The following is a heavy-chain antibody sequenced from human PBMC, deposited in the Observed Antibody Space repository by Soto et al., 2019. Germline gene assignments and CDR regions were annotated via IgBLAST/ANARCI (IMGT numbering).Heavy chain of an antibody. CDR3: TDHFS. V-gene: IGHV3-15*01. J-gene: IGHJ5*02. Sequence: PGGSLRLSCAASGFTFSNSWMNWVRQAPGKGLEWVALVKSKSAGGTTDYAAPVKGRFTISRDDLKDTLYLQMNSLKAEDTAVYYCTDHFSLGQGTLVTVSS. CDR2: VKSKSAGGTT. CDR1: GFTFSNSW.